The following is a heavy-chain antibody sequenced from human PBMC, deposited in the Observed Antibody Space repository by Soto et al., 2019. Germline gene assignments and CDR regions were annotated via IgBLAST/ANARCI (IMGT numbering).Heavy chain of an antibody. V-gene: IGHV4-31*03. CDR1: GGSISSGGYY. Sequence: QVQLQESGPGLVKPSQTLSLTCTVSGGSISSGGYYWSCIRQHPGKGLEWIGYIYYSGSTYYNPSLTSRVTISVDTSKNQFSLKLSSVTAADTAVYYCARRMEGRYYYGMDVWGQGTTVTVSS. CDR3: ARRMEGRYYYGMDV. CDR2: IYYSGST. J-gene: IGHJ6*02. D-gene: IGHD3-10*01.